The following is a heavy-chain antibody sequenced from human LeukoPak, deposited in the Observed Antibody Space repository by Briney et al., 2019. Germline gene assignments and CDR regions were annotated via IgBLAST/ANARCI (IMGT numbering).Heavy chain of an antibody. V-gene: IGHV3-30-3*01. CDR1: GFTFSSYA. J-gene: IGHJ4*02. Sequence: GGSLRLSCAASGFTFSSYAIHWVRQAPGKGLEWVAVISYDGSNKYYADSVKGRFTISRDNSKNTLYLQMNSLRAEDTAVYYCARPGTETGPFDYWGQGTLVTVSS. CDR3: ARPGTETGPFDY. D-gene: IGHD1-1*01. CDR2: ISYDGSNK.